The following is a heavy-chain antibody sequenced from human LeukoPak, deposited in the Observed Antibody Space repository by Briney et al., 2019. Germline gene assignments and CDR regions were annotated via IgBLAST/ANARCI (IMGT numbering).Heavy chain of an antibody. Sequence: AGGSLRLSRAASGFTFSSYWMSWVRQAPGKGLEWVANIKQDGSEKYYVDSVKGRFTISRDNAKNSLYLQMNSLRAEDTAVYYCARVGIAVAEELYIGYWGQGTLVTVSS. V-gene: IGHV3-7*01. J-gene: IGHJ4*02. CDR1: GFTFSSYW. D-gene: IGHD6-19*01. CDR3: ARVGIAVAEELYIGY. CDR2: IKQDGSEK.